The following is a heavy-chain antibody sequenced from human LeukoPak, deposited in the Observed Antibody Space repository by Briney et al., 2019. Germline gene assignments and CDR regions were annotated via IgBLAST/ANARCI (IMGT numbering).Heavy chain of an antibody. V-gene: IGHV1-69*05. J-gene: IGHJ5*02. CDR1: GGTFSSYA. Sequence: SVKVSCKASGGTFSSYAISWVRQAPGQGLEWMGRIIPIFGTANYAQKFQGRVTITTDESTSTAYKELSSLRSEDTAVYYCARSAVAATPFDPWGQGTLVTVSS. D-gene: IGHD2-15*01. CDR3: ARSAVAATPFDP. CDR2: IIPIFGTA.